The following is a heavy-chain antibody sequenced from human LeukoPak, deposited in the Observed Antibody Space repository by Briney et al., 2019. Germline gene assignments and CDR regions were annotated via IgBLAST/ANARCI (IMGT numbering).Heavy chain of an antibody. CDR1: GDSISNYY. V-gene: IGHV4-59*01. D-gene: IGHD5-18*01. CDR3: ARDNVDTAMVDY. Sequence: SETLSLTCVVSGDSISNYYWSWIRQPPGQGLEWIAYIYYSESTNYNPSLKSRVTVSVDTPKNQISLKLSSVTAADTAVYYCARDNVDTAMVDYWGQGTLVTVSS. J-gene: IGHJ4*02. CDR2: IYYSEST.